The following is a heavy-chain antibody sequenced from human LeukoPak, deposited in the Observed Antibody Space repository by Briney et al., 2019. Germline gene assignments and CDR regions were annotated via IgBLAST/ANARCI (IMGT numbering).Heavy chain of an antibody. CDR1: GFSFSNYA. V-gene: IGHV3-23*01. Sequence: GGSLRLSCTASGFSFSNYAMSWVRQAPGKGLEWVSAISGSGGSTYYADSVKGRFTISRDNSKNTLYLQMNSLRAEDTAVYYCAKATRGSSSDYWGQGTLVTVSS. D-gene: IGHD6-6*01. CDR3: AKATRGSSSDY. J-gene: IGHJ4*02. CDR2: ISGSGGST.